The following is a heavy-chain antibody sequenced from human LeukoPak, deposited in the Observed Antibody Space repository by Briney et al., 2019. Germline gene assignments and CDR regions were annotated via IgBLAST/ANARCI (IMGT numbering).Heavy chain of an antibody. J-gene: IGHJ6*03. CDR1: GFTFSTYW. Sequence: GGSLRLPCAASGFTFSTYWMSWVRQAPGKGLEWVANIKQDGSEKYYVDSVKGRFTISRDNAKNSLYLQMNSLRAEDTAVYYCARRWYSSTRNNYYYYYMDVWGKGTTVTVSS. CDR2: IKQDGSEK. D-gene: IGHD6-13*01. V-gene: IGHV3-7*01. CDR3: ARRWYSSTRNNYYYYYMDV.